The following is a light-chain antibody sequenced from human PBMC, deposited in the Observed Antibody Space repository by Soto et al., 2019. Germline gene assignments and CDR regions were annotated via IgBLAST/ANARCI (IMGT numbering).Light chain of an antibody. Sequence: SYELTQPPSVSVAPGQTARITCRVNNLERKSVHWYQQKPGQAPVLVVYDDSDRPSGIPERFSGSNSGSPATLTISRVEAGDEADYYCQVWDSTSDHYVFGTGTKVTLL. J-gene: IGLJ1*01. CDR3: QVWDSTSDHYV. V-gene: IGLV3-21*02. CDR2: DDS. CDR1: NLERKS.